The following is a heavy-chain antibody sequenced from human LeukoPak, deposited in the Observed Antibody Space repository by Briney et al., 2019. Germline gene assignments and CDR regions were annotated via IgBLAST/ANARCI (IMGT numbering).Heavy chain of an antibody. V-gene: IGHV1-18*01. CDR1: GYTFTSYG. CDR2: ISAYNGNT. Sequence: GASVKVSCKASGYTFTSYGISWVRQAPGQGLEWMGWISAYNGNTNYAQKLQGRVTMTTDTSTSTAYMELRSLRSDDTAVYYCARSRALPMTTVTTLFDYWGQGTLVTVSS. J-gene: IGHJ4*02. CDR3: ARSRALPMTTVTTLFDY. D-gene: IGHD4-17*01.